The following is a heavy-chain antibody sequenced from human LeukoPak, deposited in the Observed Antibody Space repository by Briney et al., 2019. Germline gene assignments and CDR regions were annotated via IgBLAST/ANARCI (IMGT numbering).Heavy chain of an antibody. D-gene: IGHD6-13*01. J-gene: IGHJ4*02. CDR2: IYYSGST. CDR1: GGSISSSSYC. Sequence: SETLSLTCTVSGGSISSSSYCWGWIRQPPGKGLEWIGTIYYSGSTYYNPSLKSQVTISVDTSKNQFSLKLRSVTAADTAVYYCATGYTSNCPYNWGQGTLVTVSS. V-gene: IGHV4-39*01. CDR3: ATGYTSNCPYN.